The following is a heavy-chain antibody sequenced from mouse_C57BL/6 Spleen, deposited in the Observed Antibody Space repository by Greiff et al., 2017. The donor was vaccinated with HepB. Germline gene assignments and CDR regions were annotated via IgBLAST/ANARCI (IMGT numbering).Heavy chain of an antibody. CDR2: IDPEDGET. CDR1: GYTFTSYW. CDR3: ARSVYDGYYDAMDY. Sequence: EVQLQQPGAELVKPGASVKMSCKASGYTFTSYWITWVKQRPEQGLEWIGRIDPEDGETKYAPKFQGKATITADTSSNTAYLQLSSLTSEDTAVYYCARSVYDGYYDAMDYWGQGTSVTVSS. D-gene: IGHD2-3*01. J-gene: IGHJ4*01. V-gene: IGHV14-2*01.